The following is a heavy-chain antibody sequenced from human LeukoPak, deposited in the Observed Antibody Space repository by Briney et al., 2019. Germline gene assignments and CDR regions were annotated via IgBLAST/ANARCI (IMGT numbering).Heavy chain of an antibody. Sequence: PSETLSPTCTVPGGSIGSGSYYWSWIRQPAGKGLEWIGRIYTSGSTNYNPSLKSRVTISVDTSKNQFSLKLSSVTAADTAVYYCARYYGSGDYFDYWGQGTLVTVSS. V-gene: IGHV4-61*02. D-gene: IGHD3-10*01. CDR3: ARYYGSGDYFDY. CDR2: IYTSGST. CDR1: GGSIGSGSYY. J-gene: IGHJ4*02.